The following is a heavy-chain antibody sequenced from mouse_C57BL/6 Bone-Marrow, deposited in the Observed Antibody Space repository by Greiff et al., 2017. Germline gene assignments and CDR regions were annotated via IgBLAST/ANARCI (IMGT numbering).Heavy chain of an antibody. CDR2: IYPGDGDT. CDR1: GYAFSSYW. V-gene: IGHV1-80*01. D-gene: IGHD1-1*01. Sequence: VQLQQSGAELVKPGASVKISCKASGYAFSSYWMNWVKQRPGKGLEWIGQIYPGDGDTNYNGKFKGKATLTADKSSSTAYMQLSSLTSEDSAVYFCAAITTVVEGWYFDVWGTGTTVTVSS. J-gene: IGHJ1*03. CDR3: AAITTVVEGWYFDV.